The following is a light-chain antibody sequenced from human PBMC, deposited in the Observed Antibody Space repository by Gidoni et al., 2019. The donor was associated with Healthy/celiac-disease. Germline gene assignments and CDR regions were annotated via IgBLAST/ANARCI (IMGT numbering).Light chain of an antibody. V-gene: IGKV4-1*01. Sequence: DIVMTQSPDSLAVSLVERATINCKSSQSVLYSSNNKNYLAWYQQKPGQPPKLLIYWASTRESGVPERFSGSGSGTDFTLTISSLQAEDVAVYYCQQYYSTPPYTFGQXTKLEIK. CDR1: QSVLYSSNNKNY. CDR2: WAS. CDR3: QQYYSTPPYT. J-gene: IGKJ2*01.